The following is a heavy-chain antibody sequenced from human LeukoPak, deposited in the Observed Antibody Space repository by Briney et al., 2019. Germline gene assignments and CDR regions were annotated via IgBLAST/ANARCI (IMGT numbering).Heavy chain of an antibody. CDR3: APGPCSSHSCYAAEGY. CDR1: GFTFSSYA. CDR2: ISGSGGST. D-gene: IGHD2-2*01. V-gene: IGHV3-23*01. Sequence: GGSLRLSCAASGFTFSSYAVSWVRQAPGKGLEWVSAISGSGGSTYYADSVKGRFTISRDNSKNTLYLQMNSLRAEDTAVYYCAPGPCSSHSCYAAEGYWGQGTLVTVSS. J-gene: IGHJ4*02.